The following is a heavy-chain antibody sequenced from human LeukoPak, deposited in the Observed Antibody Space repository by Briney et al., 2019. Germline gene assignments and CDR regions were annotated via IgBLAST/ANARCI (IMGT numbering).Heavy chain of an antibody. CDR1: GFTFSTYW. Sequence: PGGSLRLSCAASGFTFSTYWMSWVRQAPGKGLEWVANIKQDGSEKYYVDSVEGRFTISRDNAKNTLFMQMNSLRAEDTAVYYCASLLLCYGCSSSSDSFDIWGQGTMVTVSS. CDR2: IKQDGSEK. J-gene: IGHJ3*02. D-gene: IGHD6-6*01. V-gene: IGHV3-7*01. CDR3: ASLLLCYGCSSSSDSFDI.